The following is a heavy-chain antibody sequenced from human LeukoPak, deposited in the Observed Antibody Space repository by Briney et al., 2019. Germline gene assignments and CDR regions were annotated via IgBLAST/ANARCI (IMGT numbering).Heavy chain of an antibody. V-gene: IGHV1-69*13. CDR1: GGTFSSYA. Sequence: ASVKVSCKASGGTFSSYAISWVRQAPGQGLEWMGGVIPIFGTANYAQKFQGRVTITADEFTSTAYMELSSLRSEDTAVYYCACGYSYGHALDLDYWGQGTLVTVSS. J-gene: IGHJ4*02. CDR2: VIPIFGTA. D-gene: IGHD5-18*01. CDR3: ACGYSYGHALDLDY.